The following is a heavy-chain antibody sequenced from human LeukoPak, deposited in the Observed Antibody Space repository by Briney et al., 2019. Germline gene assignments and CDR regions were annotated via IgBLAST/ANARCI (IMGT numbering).Heavy chain of an antibody. J-gene: IGHJ4*02. CDR3: ATSGSYHQYFDY. V-gene: IGHV3-30*02. CDR2: IRSDGSNK. Sequence: GGSLRLSCAASGFSFSGYGMHWVRQGPGKGLEWVAFIRSDGSNKYYADSVKGRFTVSRDNSKKTLYLQMNSLRGEDTAVYYCATSGSYHQYFDYWGQGTLVTVSS. CDR1: GFSFSGYG. D-gene: IGHD1-26*01.